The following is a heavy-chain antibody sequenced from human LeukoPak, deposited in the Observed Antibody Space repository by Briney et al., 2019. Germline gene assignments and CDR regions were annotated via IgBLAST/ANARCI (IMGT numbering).Heavy chain of an antibody. D-gene: IGHD2-15*01. CDR2: INPSGGSA. CDR1: GYTFTSYY. CDR3: ARGGCSGGSCGAFDI. Sequence: ASVKVSCKASGYTFTSYYMHWVRQAPGQGLEWMGIINPSGGSASYAQKFQGRVTMTRDTSTSTVYMELSSLRSEDTAVYYCARGGCSGGSCGAFDIWGQGTMVTVSS. J-gene: IGHJ3*02. V-gene: IGHV1-46*01.